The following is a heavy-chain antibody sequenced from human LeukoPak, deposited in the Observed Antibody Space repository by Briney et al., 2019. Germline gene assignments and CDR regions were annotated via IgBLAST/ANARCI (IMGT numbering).Heavy chain of an antibody. CDR1: GYTFTSYA. V-gene: IGHV7-4-1*02. D-gene: IGHD3-10*01. J-gene: IGHJ3*02. CDR2: INTNTGNP. CDR3: ARDCGSGSYCNDAFDI. Sequence: ASVKVSCKASGYTFTSYAMNWARQAPGQGLEWMGWINTNTGNPTYAQGFTGRFVFSLGTSVSTAYLQISSLKAEDTAVYYCARDCGSGSYCNDAFDIWGQGTMVTVSS.